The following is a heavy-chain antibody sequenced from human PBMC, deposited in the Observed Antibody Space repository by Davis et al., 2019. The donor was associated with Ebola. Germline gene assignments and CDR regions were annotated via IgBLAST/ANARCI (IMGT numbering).Heavy chain of an antibody. D-gene: IGHD3-22*01. Sequence: GESLKISCAASGFTFDDYAMHWVRQAPGKGLVWVSRINGDGDSTSYADSVKGRFTISRDNAKNTLYLQMNSLRAEDTAVYYCTRESFYYDGSLGYWGQGTLVTVSS. CDR2: INGDGDST. CDR1: GFTFDDYA. J-gene: IGHJ4*02. CDR3: TRESFYYDGSLGY. V-gene: IGHV3-74*01.